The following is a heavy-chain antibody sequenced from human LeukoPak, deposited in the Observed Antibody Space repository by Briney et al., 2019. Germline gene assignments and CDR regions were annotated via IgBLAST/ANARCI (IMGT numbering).Heavy chain of an antibody. Sequence: SEILFLTCTASGGSISSYYWSWIRQPPGKGLEWIGYIYGSGSTNYHPSLKGRVTISADTSKNHFSLKLNSVTAADTAVYYCARGYSRSWYQAVVFIWFDPWGEGTLVTVSS. V-gene: IGHV4-59*01. CDR3: ARGYSRSWYQAVVFIWFDP. CDR1: GGSISSYY. J-gene: IGHJ5*02. CDR2: IYGSGST. D-gene: IGHD6-13*01.